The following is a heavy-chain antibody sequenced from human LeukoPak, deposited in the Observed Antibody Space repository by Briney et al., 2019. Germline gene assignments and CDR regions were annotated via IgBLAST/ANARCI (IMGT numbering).Heavy chain of an antibody. J-gene: IGHJ4*02. Sequence: GGSLRLSCTVSGFTVSSNSMSWVRQAPGKGLEWVSFIYSDNTHYSDSVKGRFTISRDNTKNSVSLQMNSLSAEDTAVYYCARDLGGYGDYGTNFDYWGQGTLVTVSS. V-gene: IGHV3-53*01. CDR2: IYSDNT. CDR1: GFTVSSNS. CDR3: ARDLGGYGDYGTNFDY. D-gene: IGHD4-17*01.